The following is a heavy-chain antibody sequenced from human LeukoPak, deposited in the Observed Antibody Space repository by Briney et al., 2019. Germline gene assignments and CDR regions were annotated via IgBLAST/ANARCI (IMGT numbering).Heavy chain of an antibody. D-gene: IGHD3-10*01. CDR1: GFTVSSNY. J-gene: IGHJ4*02. V-gene: IGHV3-53*05. Sequence: PGGSLRLSCAASGFTVSSNYMSWVRQAPGKGLEWVSVIYSGGSTYYADSVKGRFTISRDNARNTLYLQMNSLRAEDTAVYYCARGPYGSGSYYWGQGTLVTVSS. CDR2: IYSGGST. CDR3: ARGPYGSGSYY.